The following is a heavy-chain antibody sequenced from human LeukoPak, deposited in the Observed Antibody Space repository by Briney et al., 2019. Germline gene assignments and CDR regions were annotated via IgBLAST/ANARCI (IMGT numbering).Heavy chain of an antibody. J-gene: IGHJ5*02. CDR1: GGSISSYY. V-gene: IGHV4-59*01. D-gene: IGHD3-10*01. Sequence: SETLSLTCTVSGGSISSYYWSWIRQPPGKGLEWIGYIYYTGNTNYNPSLKNRVTISVDTSKNQFSLKLSSVTAADTAVYYCARGLITIVGGDNWFDPWGQGTLVTVSS. CDR2: IYYTGNT. CDR3: ARGLITIVGGDNWFDP.